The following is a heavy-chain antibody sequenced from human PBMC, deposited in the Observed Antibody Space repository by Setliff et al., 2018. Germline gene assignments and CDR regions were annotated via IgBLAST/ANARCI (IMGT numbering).Heavy chain of an antibody. J-gene: IGHJ4*02. CDR1: GFTFSRYW. CDR2: IKQDGSEK. D-gene: IGHD3-22*01. V-gene: IGHV3-7*01. CDR3: ARDTLYQHYYTSSGYPDY. Sequence: PGGSLRLSCAASGFTFSRYWMSWVRQAPGKGLEWVANIKQDGSEKYYVDSVKGRFAISRDNAKNSLYLQMNSLRAEDTAVYYCARDTLYQHYYTSSGYPDYWGQGTLVTVSS.